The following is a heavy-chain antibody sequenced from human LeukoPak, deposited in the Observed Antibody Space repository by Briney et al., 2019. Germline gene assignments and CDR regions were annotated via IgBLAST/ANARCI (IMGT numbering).Heavy chain of an antibody. CDR3: AKEKSSDSYYDFWSGSSAFDI. CDR2: IWYDGSNK. J-gene: IGHJ3*02. D-gene: IGHD3-3*01. V-gene: IGHV3-30*02. CDR1: GFTFSSYG. Sequence: PGGSLRLSCAASGFTFSSYGMHWVRQAPGKGLEWVAVIWYDGSNKYYADSVKGRFTISRDNSKNTLYLQMNSLRAEDTAVYYCAKEKSSDSYYDFWSGSSAFDIWGQGTMVTVSS.